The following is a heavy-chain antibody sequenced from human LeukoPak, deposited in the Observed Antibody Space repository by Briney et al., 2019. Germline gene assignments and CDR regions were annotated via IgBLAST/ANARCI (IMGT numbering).Heavy chain of an antibody. CDR1: GGSISRYY. CDR2: IYNSGST. Sequence: PSETLSLTCSVCGGSISRYYWSWLRHPAGKGLEWIGRIYNSGSTNYNPSLKSRVPMSVDTSKNQFSLKLISVTAADTAVYYCARDRGLGSPTYMDVWGKGTTVTVSS. CDR3: ARDRGLGSPTYMDV. V-gene: IGHV4-4*07. D-gene: IGHD1-26*01. J-gene: IGHJ6*03.